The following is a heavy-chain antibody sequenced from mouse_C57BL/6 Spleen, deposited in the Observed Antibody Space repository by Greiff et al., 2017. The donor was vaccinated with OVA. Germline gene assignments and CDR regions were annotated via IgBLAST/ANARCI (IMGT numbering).Heavy chain of an antibody. Sequence: QVQLQQPGAELVKPGASVKLSCKASGYTFTSYWMQWVKQRPGPGLEWIGEIDPSDSYTNYNQKFKGKATLTVDTSSSTAYMQLSSLTSEDSACDGCARERSFDYWGKGTTLTVSS. CDR1: GYTFTSYW. CDR2: IDPSDSYT. CDR3: ARERSFDY. J-gene: IGHJ2*01. V-gene: IGHV1-50*01.